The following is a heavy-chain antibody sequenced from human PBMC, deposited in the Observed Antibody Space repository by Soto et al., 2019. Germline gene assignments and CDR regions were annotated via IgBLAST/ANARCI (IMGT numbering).Heavy chain of an antibody. D-gene: IGHD5-18*01. CDR3: ARDQSWRQVFYYYMDV. V-gene: IGHV3-48*01. CDR2: ISSSSQNI. Sequence: EVQLVESGGGLVQPGGSLRLSCAASEFTFSTYAMNWVRQAPGKGLEWVSYISSSSQNIRYADSVKGRFTISRDNAKNSRYLQMNSLRAEDTAVYYCARDQSWRQVFYYYMDVWGKGTPVTVSS. J-gene: IGHJ6*03. CDR1: EFTFSTYA.